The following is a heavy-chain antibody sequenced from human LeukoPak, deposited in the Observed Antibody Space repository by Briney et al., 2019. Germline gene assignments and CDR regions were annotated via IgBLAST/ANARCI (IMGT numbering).Heavy chain of an antibody. Sequence: PSETLSLTCTVSGGSISSSSYYWGWIRQPPGKGLEWIGYIYHSGSTNYNPSLKSRVTISVDTSKNQFSLKLSSVTAADTAVYYCARALSYYYYMDVWGKGTTVTVSS. D-gene: IGHD2/OR15-2a*01. J-gene: IGHJ6*03. CDR3: ARALSYYYYMDV. CDR1: GGSISSSSYY. V-gene: IGHV4-61*05. CDR2: IYHSGST.